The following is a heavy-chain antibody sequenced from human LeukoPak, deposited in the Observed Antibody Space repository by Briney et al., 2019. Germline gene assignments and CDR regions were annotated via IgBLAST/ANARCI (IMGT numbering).Heavy chain of an antibody. D-gene: IGHD3-3*01. CDR2: IYTSGST. Sequence: PSETLSPTCTVSGGSISSGSYYWSWIRQPAGKGLEWIGRIYTSGSTNYNPSLKSRVTISVDTSKNQFSLKLSSVTAADTAVYYCARIACYDFWSGYYNWYFDLWGRGTLVTVSS. J-gene: IGHJ2*01. CDR3: ARIACYDFWSGYYNWYFDL. V-gene: IGHV4-61*02. CDR1: GGSISSGSYY.